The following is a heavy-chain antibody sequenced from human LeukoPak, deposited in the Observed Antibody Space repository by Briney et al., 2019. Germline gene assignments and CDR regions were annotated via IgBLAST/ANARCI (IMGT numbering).Heavy chain of an antibody. V-gene: IGHV3-11*01. Sequence: GGSLRLSCAASGFTFSDYYMSWIRQAPGKGLEWVSYISSSGSTIYYADSVKGRFTISRDNAKNSLYLQMNSLRAEDTAVYYCARVYYDSSEYYLDYWGQGTLVTVSS. CDR3: ARVYYDSSEYYLDY. D-gene: IGHD3-22*01. CDR2: ISSSGSTI. J-gene: IGHJ4*02. CDR1: GFTFSDYY.